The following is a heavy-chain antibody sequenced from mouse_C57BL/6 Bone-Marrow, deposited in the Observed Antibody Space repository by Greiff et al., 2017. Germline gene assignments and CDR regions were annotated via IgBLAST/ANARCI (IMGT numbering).Heavy chain of an antibody. V-gene: IGHV1-18*01. CDR2: INPNNGGT. CDR3: ARYYYGSRGYAMDY. D-gene: IGHD1-1*01. Sequence: EVQLQQSGPELVKPGASVKIPCKASGYTFTDYNMDWVKQSHGKSLEWIGDINPNNGGTIYNQKFKGKATLTVDQSSSTAYMDLRSLTSEDTAVYYCARYYYGSRGYAMDYWGQGTSVTVSS. CDR1: GYTFTDYN. J-gene: IGHJ4*01.